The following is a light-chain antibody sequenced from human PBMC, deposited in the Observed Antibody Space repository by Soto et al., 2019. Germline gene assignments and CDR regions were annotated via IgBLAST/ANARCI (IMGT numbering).Light chain of an antibody. V-gene: IGKV1-5*03. Sequence: DIQITHSPSSLSASVVGRVTITFLASQSISSYLNWYQQKPGKAPKLLIYKASTLKSGVPSRFSGSGSGTEFTLTISSLQPDDFATYYCKQYNSYWKFGQGTKVDIK. CDR2: KAS. J-gene: IGKJ1*01. CDR3: KQYNSYWK. CDR1: QSISSY.